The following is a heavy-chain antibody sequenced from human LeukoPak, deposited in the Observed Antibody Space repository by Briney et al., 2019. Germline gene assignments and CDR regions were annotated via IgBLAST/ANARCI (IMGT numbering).Heavy chain of an antibody. Sequence: PSETLALTCTVSGVDISSYYGSRIRQAPGKGLEWIGYIYYSGSTNDNPSLQSRVSISVATSKNPFSLQVSSVTAADTAAYYCGRVGYYARAFDIWGQGTMVTVCS. CDR1: GVDISSYY. CDR3: GRVGYYARAFDI. J-gene: IGHJ3*02. D-gene: IGHD3-10*01. CDR2: IYYSGST. V-gene: IGHV4-59*01.